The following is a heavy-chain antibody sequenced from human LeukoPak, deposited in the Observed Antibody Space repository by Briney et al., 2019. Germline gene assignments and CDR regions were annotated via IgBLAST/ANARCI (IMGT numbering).Heavy chain of an antibody. CDR3: AKMSNQLLYALNWFDP. CDR1: GFTFSDYY. V-gene: IGHV3-23*01. Sequence: GGSLRLSCAASGFTFSDYYMSWIRQAPGKGLEWVSAISGSGGSTYYADSVKGRFTISRDNSKNTLYLQMNSLRAEDTAVYYCAKMSNQLLYALNWFDPWGQGTLVTVSS. D-gene: IGHD2-2*02. J-gene: IGHJ5*02. CDR2: ISGSGGST.